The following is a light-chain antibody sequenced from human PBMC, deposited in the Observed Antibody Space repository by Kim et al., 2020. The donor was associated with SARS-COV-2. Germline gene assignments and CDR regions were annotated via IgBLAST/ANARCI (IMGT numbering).Light chain of an antibody. CDR3: SSYTSSSTVV. Sequence: GQSATIACTGTSSDVGSYNRVSWYQQPPGTAPKLMIYEVSNRPSGVPDRFSGSKSGNTASLTISGLQAEDEADYYCSSYTSSSTVVFGGGTQLTVL. V-gene: IGLV2-18*02. J-gene: IGLJ2*01. CDR1: SSDVGSYNR. CDR2: EVS.